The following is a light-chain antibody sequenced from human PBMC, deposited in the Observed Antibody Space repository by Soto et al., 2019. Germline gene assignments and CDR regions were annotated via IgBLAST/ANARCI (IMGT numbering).Light chain of an antibody. CDR2: GAS. Sequence: EIVMTQSPATLSVSPGERATLSCRASQSVRSNLAWYQQKPGQAPRLLIYGASTRATGIPARFGGSGSGTEFTLTISSLQFEDFAIYYCQQYNNWPPWTFGQGTKVDIK. V-gene: IGKV3-15*01. CDR3: QQYNNWPPWT. J-gene: IGKJ1*01. CDR1: QSVRSN.